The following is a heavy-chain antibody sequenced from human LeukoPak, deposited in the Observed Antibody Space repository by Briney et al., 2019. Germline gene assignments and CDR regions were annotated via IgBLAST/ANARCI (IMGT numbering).Heavy chain of an antibody. CDR2: IYHSGST. Sequence: SETLSLTCTVSGYSISSGYYWGWIRQPPGKGLEWIGSIYHSGSTYYNPSLKSRVTISVDTSKNQFSLKLSSVTAADTAVYYCATVGGYGAGSYEYWGQGTLVTVSS. CDR1: GYSISSGYY. J-gene: IGHJ4*02. D-gene: IGHD3-10*01. CDR3: ATVGGYGAGSYEY. V-gene: IGHV4-38-2*02.